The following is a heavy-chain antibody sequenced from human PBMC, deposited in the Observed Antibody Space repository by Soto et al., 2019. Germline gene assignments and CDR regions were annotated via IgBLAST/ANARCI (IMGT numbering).Heavy chain of an antibody. CDR3: AHRLGGYYFDY. CDR2: IYWDDDK. Sequence: QITLKESGPPLVKPTQTLTLTCTLSGFSLITSGVGVGWIRQPPGKALEGLAIIYWDDDKRYSPSLKSRLTITKDTYKHQVVFTMANMDPVDTAAYYCAHRLGGYYFDYWGQGILVTVSS. V-gene: IGHV2-5*02. D-gene: IGHD3-10*01. CDR1: GFSLITSGVG. J-gene: IGHJ4*02.